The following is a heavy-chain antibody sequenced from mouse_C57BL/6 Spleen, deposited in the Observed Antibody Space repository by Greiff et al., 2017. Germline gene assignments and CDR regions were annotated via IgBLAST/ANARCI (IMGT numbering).Heavy chain of an antibody. J-gene: IGHJ1*03. CDR2: IDPSDSYT. V-gene: IGHV1-69*01. Sequence: QVQLQQPGAELVMPGASVKLSCKASGYTFTSYWMHWVKQRPGQGLEWIGEIDPSDSYTNYNQKFKGKSTLTVDKSSSTAYMQLSSLTSEDSAVYYCARASTMVTTGYFDVWGTGTTVTVSS. CDR1: GYTFTSYW. D-gene: IGHD2-2*01. CDR3: ARASTMVTTGYFDV.